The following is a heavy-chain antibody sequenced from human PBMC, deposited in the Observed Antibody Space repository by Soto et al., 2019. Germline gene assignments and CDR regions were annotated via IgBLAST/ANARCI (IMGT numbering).Heavy chain of an antibody. CDR3: AKVSRFLDWGLI. D-gene: IGHD3-16*01. V-gene: IGHV3-23*01. CDR1: GFTFSTYA. J-gene: IGHJ3*02. CDR2: ISGGGGPT. Sequence: EVQLLESGGGLVQPGGSLRLSCTASGFTFSTYAMTWVRQAPGKGLEWVSAISGGGGPTYYADSVKGRFTISRDNSKNTLYLQMNSLRADDTAVYYCAKVSRFLDWGLIWGQGTLVTVSS.